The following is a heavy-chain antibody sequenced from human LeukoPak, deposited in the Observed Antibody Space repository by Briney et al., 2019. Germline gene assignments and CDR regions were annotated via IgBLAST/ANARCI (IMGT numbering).Heavy chain of an antibody. D-gene: IGHD6-19*01. CDR2: ISSSSSCI. CDR3: ARDRLGIAVAGPDY. Sequence: GGSLRLSCAASGFTFSSYSMNWVRQAPGKGLEWVSSISSSSSCIYYADSVKGRFTISRDNAKNSLYLQMNSLRAEDTVVYYCARDRLGIAVAGPDYWGQGTLVTVSS. J-gene: IGHJ4*02. V-gene: IGHV3-21*01. CDR1: GFTFSSYS.